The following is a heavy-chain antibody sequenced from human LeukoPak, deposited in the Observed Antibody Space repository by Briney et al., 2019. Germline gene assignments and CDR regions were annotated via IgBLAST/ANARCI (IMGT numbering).Heavy chain of an antibody. CDR1: GDSVSSNSAA. V-gene: IGHV6-1*01. Sequence: SQTLSLTCAISGDSVSSNSAAWNWIRQSPSRGLEWLGRTYYRSKWYNDYAVSVKSRITTNPDTSKNQFSLQLNSVTPEDTAVYYCARGKWELLSHYWCFDLWGRGTLVTVSS. CDR2: TYYRSKWYN. D-gene: IGHD1-26*01. CDR3: ARGKWELLSHYWCFDL. J-gene: IGHJ2*01.